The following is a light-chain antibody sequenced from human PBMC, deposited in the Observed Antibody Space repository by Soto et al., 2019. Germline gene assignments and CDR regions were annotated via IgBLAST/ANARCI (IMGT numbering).Light chain of an antibody. CDR2: GAS. CDR3: QQYNKWPRT. Sequence: ETVMAQSQATVSVSPGERATLSCRASQSVSSNLAWYQQKPGQAPRLLTYGASTRATGIPARYSGSGSGTEFNFTISSLQSEDFAVYYCQQYNKWPRTFGQGTKVDVK. CDR1: QSVSSN. J-gene: IGKJ1*01. V-gene: IGKV3-15*01.